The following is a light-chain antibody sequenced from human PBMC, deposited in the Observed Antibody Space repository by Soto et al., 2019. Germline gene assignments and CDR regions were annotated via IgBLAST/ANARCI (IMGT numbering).Light chain of an antibody. CDR1: QSISTW. Sequence: DIQMTQAPSTLSASVGDRLTITCRASQSISTWLAWYQQKPGKAPKLLIYDASTLAGGVPSRFSGSGSGTEFALTISGLQPDDFATYYCQHYSGWWTFGQGTKVDIK. J-gene: IGKJ1*01. CDR3: QHYSGWWT. V-gene: IGKV1-5*01. CDR2: DAS.